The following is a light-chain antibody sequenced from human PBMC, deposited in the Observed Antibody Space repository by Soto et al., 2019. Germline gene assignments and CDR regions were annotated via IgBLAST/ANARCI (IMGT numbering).Light chain of an antibody. Sequence: DTQLTQSPSSLSASAGDRVTITCQASRRVSSYLAWYQQKAGKAPKLLIYDTPNRATGAPSRFSGSGSGTDFSLTISSLQPEDIAAYYCQQQDSCPLTFGPGTKVDNK. V-gene: IGKV1-33*01. CDR1: RRVSSY. CDR2: DTP. J-gene: IGKJ3*01. CDR3: QQQDSCPLT.